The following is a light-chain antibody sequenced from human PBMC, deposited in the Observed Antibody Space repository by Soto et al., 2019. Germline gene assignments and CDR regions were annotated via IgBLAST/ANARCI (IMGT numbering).Light chain of an antibody. CDR3: SSYTSSSTPYV. CDR1: SSDVGGYNY. CDR2: DVS. V-gene: IGLV2-14*01. Sequence: QSALTQPASVSGSPGQSITISCTGPSSDVGGYNYVSWYQQHPGKAPKLMIYDVSNRPSGVSNRFSGSKSGNTASLTISGLQAEDEADYYCSSYTSSSTPYVFGTGTKVNVL. J-gene: IGLJ1*01.